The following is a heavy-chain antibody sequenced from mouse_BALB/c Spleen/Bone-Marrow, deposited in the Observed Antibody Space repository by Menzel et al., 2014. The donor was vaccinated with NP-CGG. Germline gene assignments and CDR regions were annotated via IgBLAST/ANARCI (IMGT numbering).Heavy chain of an antibody. CDR3: ARDYGNSVLYYYAMDY. J-gene: IGHJ4*01. Sequence: QSGPGLVKPSQSLSLTCTVTGYSITSDYAWNWVRQFPGNKLEGMGYISYSGITGYNPSLKSRISIIRDTSKNQFFLQLSSVTTEDTAIYFCARDYGNSVLYYYAMDYWGQGTSVTVSS. V-gene: IGHV3-2*02. CDR1: GYSITSDYA. D-gene: IGHD2-1*01. CDR2: ISYSGIT.